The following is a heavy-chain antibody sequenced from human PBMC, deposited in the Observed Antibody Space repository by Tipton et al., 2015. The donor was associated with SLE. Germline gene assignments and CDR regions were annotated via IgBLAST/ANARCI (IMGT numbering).Heavy chain of an antibody. CDR2: IGSSGNFI. CDR3: ARDEYGDFVESFDI. J-gene: IGHJ3*02. V-gene: IGHV3-11*01. Sequence: QVQLVQSGGGLVKPGGSLRLSCAASGFAFSNFYMSWIRQAPGKGLEWVSYIGSSGNFIFYADSVKGRFTISRDNTKNLLYLQMNSLRAEDTAVYYCARDEYGDFVESFDIWGQGTVVTVSS. CDR1: GFAFSNFY. D-gene: IGHD4-17*01.